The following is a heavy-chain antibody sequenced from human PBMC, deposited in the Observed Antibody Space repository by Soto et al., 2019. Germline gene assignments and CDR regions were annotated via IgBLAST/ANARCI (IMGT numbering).Heavy chain of an antibody. CDR3: VRAGVAPYYYYGMDV. CDR2: ISWNSGSI. J-gene: IGHJ6*02. V-gene: IGHV3-9*01. D-gene: IGHD2-8*01. CDR1: GFTFDDYA. Sequence: GGSLRLSCAASGFTFDDYAMHWVRQAPGKGLEWVSGISWNSGSIGYADSVKGRFTISRDNAKNALYLQMNSLRGGDTAVYFCVRAGVAPYYYYGMDVWGQGTTVTVS.